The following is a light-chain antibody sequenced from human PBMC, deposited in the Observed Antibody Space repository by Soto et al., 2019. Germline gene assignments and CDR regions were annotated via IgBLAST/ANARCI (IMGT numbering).Light chain of an antibody. CDR3: QQRSNWPWT. J-gene: IGKJ1*01. Sequence: EIVLTQSPATLSLSPGERATLSCRASQSVSNFLAWYQQKPGQAPRLLISDASNRATGIPGRFSGSGSGTDFRLTISCLEPEDFAVYYCQQRSNWPWTFGQGTKVELK. CDR2: DAS. V-gene: IGKV3-11*01. CDR1: QSVSNF.